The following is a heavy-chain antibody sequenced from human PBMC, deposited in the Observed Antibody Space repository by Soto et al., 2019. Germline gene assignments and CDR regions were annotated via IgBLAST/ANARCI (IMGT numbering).Heavy chain of an antibody. J-gene: IGHJ4*02. Sequence: QLQLQESGPGLVKPSETLSLTCTVSGGSISSSSYYWGWIRQPPGKGLEWIGSIYYSGSTYYNPSLKSRVTISVDTSKNQFSLKLSSVTAADTAAYYCARDIDVLRYFDWLLSFDYWGQGTLVTVSS. CDR1: GGSISSSSYY. CDR2: IYYSGST. D-gene: IGHD3-9*01. V-gene: IGHV4-39*02. CDR3: ARDIDVLRYFDWLLSFDY.